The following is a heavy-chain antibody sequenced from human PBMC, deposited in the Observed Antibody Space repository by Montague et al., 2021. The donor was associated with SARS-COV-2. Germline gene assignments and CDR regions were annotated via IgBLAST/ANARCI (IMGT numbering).Heavy chain of an antibody. V-gene: IGHV3-30-3*01. CDR1: GFTFSSYA. CDR2: ISYDGSNK. Sequence: SLRLSCAASGFTFSSYAIHWVRQAPGKGLEWVAVISYDGSNKYYADSVKGRFTISRDNSKNTLYLQMNSLRAEDTAVYYCARDPDSESYSSDAFDIWGQGTMVTISS. CDR3: ARDPDSESYSSDAFDI. D-gene: IGHD1-26*01. J-gene: IGHJ3*02.